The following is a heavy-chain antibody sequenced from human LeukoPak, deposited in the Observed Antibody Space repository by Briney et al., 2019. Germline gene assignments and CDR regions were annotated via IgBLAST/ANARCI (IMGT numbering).Heavy chain of an antibody. J-gene: IGHJ4*02. CDR2: IIPIFGTA. CDR3: ARNGKGSGYTLDY. CDR1: GGTFSSFA. D-gene: IGHD3-22*01. V-gene: IGHV1-69*05. Sequence: SVKVSCKASGGTFSSFALSWVRQAPGQGLEWMGGIIPIFGTANYAQKFQGRVTITTDESTSTAYMELSSLRSEDTAVYYCARNGKGSGYTLDYWGQGTLVTVSS.